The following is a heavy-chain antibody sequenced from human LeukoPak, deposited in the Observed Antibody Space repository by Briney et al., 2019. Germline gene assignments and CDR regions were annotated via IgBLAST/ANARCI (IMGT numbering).Heavy chain of an antibody. J-gene: IGHJ4*02. CDR2: IHYTGST. D-gene: IGHD2-2*01. CDR3: ASPSYCSSTSCLRWYY. Sequence: SETLSLTCAVYGGSFSGYYWSWIRQPPGKGLEWIGNIHYTGSTYYNPSLKSRVTISVDTSKNQFSLKLSSVTAADTAVYYCASPSYCSSTSCLRWYYWGQGTLVTVSS. V-gene: IGHV4-34*01. CDR1: GGSFSGYY.